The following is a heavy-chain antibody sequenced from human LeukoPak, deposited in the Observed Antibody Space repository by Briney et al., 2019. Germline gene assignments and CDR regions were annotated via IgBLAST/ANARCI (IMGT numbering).Heavy chain of an antibody. CDR2: ISYDGSNK. CDR1: GFTFSGYP. CDR3: TRDSNYYDSSGYYFG. Sequence: GGSLRLSCAASGFTFSGYPIHWVRQAPGKGLEWVAVISYDGSNKYYADSVKGRFTISRDNSKNTLYLQMNSLRAEDTAVYYCTRDSNYYDSSGYYFGWGQGTLVTVSS. D-gene: IGHD3-22*01. V-gene: IGHV3-30-3*01. J-gene: IGHJ4*02.